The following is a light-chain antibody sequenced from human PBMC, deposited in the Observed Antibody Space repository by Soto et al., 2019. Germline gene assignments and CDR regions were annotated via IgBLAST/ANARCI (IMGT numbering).Light chain of an antibody. CDR1: QSVASSH. V-gene: IGKV3-20*01. J-gene: IGKJ2*01. CDR2: DAS. CDR3: HQYDNAPQT. Sequence: EIVLTQSPGTLSLSPGERATLSCRASQSVASSHLAWYRQKPGQTPRLLIYDASSRATGIPDKFSGTGSGTDYSLTIDRLEPEDSAVYYCHQYDNAPQTFGQGTKVEIK.